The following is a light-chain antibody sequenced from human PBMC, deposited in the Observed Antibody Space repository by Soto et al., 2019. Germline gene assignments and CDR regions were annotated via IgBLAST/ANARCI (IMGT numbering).Light chain of an antibody. CDR2: LGS. CDR3: MQALQAPRT. CDR1: QSLLHSNGYNY. J-gene: IGKJ2*01. Sequence: DIVMTQSPLSLPVTPGEPASISCRSGQSLLHSNGYNYLDWYLQKPGQSPQLLISLGSNRASGVPDRFSGSGSGTDFTLKISRVEAEDVGVYYCMQALQAPRTFGQGTKLEIK. V-gene: IGKV2-28*01.